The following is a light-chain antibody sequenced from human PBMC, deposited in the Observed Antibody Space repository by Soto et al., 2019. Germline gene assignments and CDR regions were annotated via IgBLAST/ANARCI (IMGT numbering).Light chain of an antibody. CDR1: SSDVGGYNF. CDR3: CSHAGSSTYV. Sequence: QSVLTQPASVSGSPGQSITISCTGTSSDVGGYNFVSWYLQQPGKVPKLMIYEVSKRPSGFSNRFSGSKSGNTASLTISGLQADDEADYYCCSHAGSSTYVFGTGTNVTVL. CDR2: EVS. J-gene: IGLJ1*01. V-gene: IGLV2-23*02.